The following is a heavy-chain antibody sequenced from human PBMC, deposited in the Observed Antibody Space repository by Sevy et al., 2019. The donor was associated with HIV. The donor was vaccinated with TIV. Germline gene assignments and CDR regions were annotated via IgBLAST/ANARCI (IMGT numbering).Heavy chain of an antibody. J-gene: IGHJ3*02. D-gene: IGHD3-22*01. CDR2: ISSSSSYI. CDR3: ARDAALSNYYDSSGYPNAFDI. Sequence: GGSLRLYCAASGFTFSSYSMNWVRQAPGKGLECVSSISSSSSYIYYADSVKGRFTMSRDNARNSLYLKMNSLRAEDTAVYYCARDAALSNYYDSSGYPNAFDIWGQGTMVTVSS. V-gene: IGHV3-21*01. CDR1: GFTFSSYS.